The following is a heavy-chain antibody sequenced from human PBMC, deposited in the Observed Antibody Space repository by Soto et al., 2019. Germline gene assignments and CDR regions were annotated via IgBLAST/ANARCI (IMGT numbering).Heavy chain of an antibody. CDR3: ARPPHGNWNQFGVYGMDV. CDR1: GFTFSSYG. V-gene: IGHV3-33*01. CDR2: IWYDGSNK. D-gene: IGHD1-20*01. Sequence: RRLSCAASGFTFSSYGMHWVRQAPGKGLEWVAVIWYDGSNKYYADSVKGRFTISRDNSKNTLYLQMNSLRAEDTAVYYCARPPHGNWNQFGVYGMDVWGQGTTVTVSS. J-gene: IGHJ6*02.